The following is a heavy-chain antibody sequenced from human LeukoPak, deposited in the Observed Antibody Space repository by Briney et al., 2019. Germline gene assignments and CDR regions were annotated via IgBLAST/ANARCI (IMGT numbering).Heavy chain of an antibody. CDR3: ARSCSGGSCYSNAFDI. Sequence: SETLSLTCAVYGGSFSGYYWSWIRQPPGKGLECIGEINHSGSTNYNPSLKSRVTISVDTSKNQFSLKLSSVTAADTAVYYCARSCSGGSCYSNAFDIWGQGTMVTVSS. CDR1: GGSFSGYY. J-gene: IGHJ3*02. D-gene: IGHD2-15*01. V-gene: IGHV4-34*01. CDR2: INHSGST.